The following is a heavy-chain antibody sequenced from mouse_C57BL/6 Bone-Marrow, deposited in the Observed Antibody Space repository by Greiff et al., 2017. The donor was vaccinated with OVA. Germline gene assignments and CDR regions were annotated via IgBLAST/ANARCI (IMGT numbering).Heavy chain of an antibody. J-gene: IGHJ4*01. CDR3: ARECFCALDY. Sequence: QVQLQQSGAELARPGASVKLSCKASGYTFTSYGISWVKQRTGQGLEWIGEIYPRSGNTYYNEKFKGKATLTADKSSSTAYMGLRSLTSEDSSVYLCARECFCALDYWGRGTSVTVSS. CDR1: GYTFTSYG. D-gene: IGHD6-1*01. CDR2: IYPRSGNT. V-gene: IGHV1-81*01.